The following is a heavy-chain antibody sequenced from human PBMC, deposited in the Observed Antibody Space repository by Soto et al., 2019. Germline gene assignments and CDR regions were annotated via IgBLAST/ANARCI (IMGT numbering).Heavy chain of an antibody. CDR2: MNPNSGNT. CDR1: GYTFTSYD. CDR3: ARDCRLRGDYRY. V-gene: IGHV1-8*01. Sequence: QVQLVQSGAEVKKPGASVKVSCKASGYTFTSYDINWVRQATGQGLEWMGWMNPNSGNTGYAQKSQDRVIVPRKTSISKDYMELSSLRVEDTAFYCCARDCRLRGDYRYGGQGTLVTVCS. D-gene: IGHD3-16*02. J-gene: IGHJ4*02.